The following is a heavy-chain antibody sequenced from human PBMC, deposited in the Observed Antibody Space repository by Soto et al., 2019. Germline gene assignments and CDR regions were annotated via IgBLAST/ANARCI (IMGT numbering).Heavy chain of an antibody. CDR2: IKSKTDGGTT. D-gene: IGHD1-7*01. CDR3: ATDLTGTPRVGLLDP. V-gene: IGHV3-15*01. CDR1: GFTFSNAW. Sequence: GGSLRLYCAASGFTFSNAWMSWVRQAPGKVLEWVGRIKSKTDGGTTDYAAPVKGRFTISRADSKNTLYLQMNSLKTEEAAVYYCATDLTGTPRVGLLDPWGQGXLATVSS. J-gene: IGHJ5*02.